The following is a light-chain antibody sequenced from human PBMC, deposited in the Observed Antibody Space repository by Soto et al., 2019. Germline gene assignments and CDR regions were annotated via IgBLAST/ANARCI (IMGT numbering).Light chain of an antibody. CDR2: ENN. Sequence: QSVLTQPPSVSGAPGQRVTISCTGSSSNIGAGYDVHWYQQLPGTAPKLLIYENNVRPSGVPDRFSGSKSGTSASLAVSGLQAEDEGDYYCRSFESSLSLVFGGGTKLTVL. CDR1: SSNIGAGYD. V-gene: IGLV1-40*01. J-gene: IGLJ2*01. CDR3: RSFESSLSLV.